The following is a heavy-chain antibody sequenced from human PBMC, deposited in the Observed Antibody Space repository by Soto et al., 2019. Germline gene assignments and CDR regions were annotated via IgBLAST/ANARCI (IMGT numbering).Heavy chain of an antibody. Sequence: QVQLQQWGAGLLKPSETLSLTCAVYGGSFSGYYWSWIRQPPGKGLEWIGEINHSGSTNYNPSLTSLVTISVDTSKNQFSLKLSSVTAADTAVYYCATTCGGDCLNNWFDPWGQGTLVTVSS. CDR2: INHSGST. D-gene: IGHD2-21*01. J-gene: IGHJ5*02. CDR3: ATTCGGDCLNNWFDP. CDR1: GGSFSGYY. V-gene: IGHV4-34*01.